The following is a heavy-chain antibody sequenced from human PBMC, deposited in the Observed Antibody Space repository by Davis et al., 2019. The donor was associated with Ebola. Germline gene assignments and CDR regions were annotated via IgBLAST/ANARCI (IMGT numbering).Heavy chain of an antibody. D-gene: IGHD2-8*01. CDR3: ARGDYEGILYP. Sequence: SETLSLTCTVSGGSISSYYWSWIRQPAGKGLEWIGRISSSGSTDYNPSLKSRLTMSVDTSTKQFSLKLSSVTAADTAVYYCARGDYEGILYPWGQGTTVTVSS. J-gene: IGHJ6*02. V-gene: IGHV4-4*07. CDR2: ISSSGST. CDR1: GGSISSYY.